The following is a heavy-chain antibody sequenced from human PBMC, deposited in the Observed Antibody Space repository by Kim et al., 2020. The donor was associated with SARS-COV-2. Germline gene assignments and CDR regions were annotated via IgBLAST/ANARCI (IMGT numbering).Heavy chain of an antibody. CDR1: GGSISSSSYY. J-gene: IGHJ6*01. CDR3: ARIGRSSSWYDVHYYY. Sequence: SETLSLTCTVSGGSISSSSYYWGWIRQPPGKGLEWIGSIYYSGSTYYNPSLKSRVTISVDTSKNQFSLKLSSVTAADTAVYYCARIGRSSSWYDVHYYY. D-gene: IGHD6-13*01. V-gene: IGHV4-39*07. CDR2: IYYSGST.